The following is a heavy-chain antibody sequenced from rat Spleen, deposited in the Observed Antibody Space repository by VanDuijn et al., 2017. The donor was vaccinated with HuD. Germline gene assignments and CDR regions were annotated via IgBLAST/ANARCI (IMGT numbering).Heavy chain of an antibody. CDR2: IQSGGST. Sequence: QVQLKESGPGLVQPSQTLSLTCTVPGFSLTDYSVHWVRQPPGKGLEWMGRIQSGGSTDYNSALKSRLSISRDTSKSQVFLKMNSLQTEDTAIYFCTRGQLGDYWGQGVMVTVSS. J-gene: IGHJ2*01. CDR3: TRGQLGDY. CDR1: GFSLTDYS. D-gene: IGHD1-10*01. V-gene: IGHV2-19*01.